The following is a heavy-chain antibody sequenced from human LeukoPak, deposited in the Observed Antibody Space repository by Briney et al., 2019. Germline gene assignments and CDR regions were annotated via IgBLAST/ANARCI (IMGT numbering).Heavy chain of an antibody. CDR2: IKSKSDGGTI. D-gene: IGHD2-15*01. V-gene: IGHV3-15*01. Sequence: GGSLRLSCATSGFIFNTAWMSWVRQAPGKGLEWVGRIKSKSDGGTIEYPAPVKGRFTISRADSKTTLYLQMTSLKTEETAVYYCVTEGYCSGGSCYSYWGQGTLVTVSS. CDR3: VTEGYCSGGSCYSY. CDR1: GFIFNTAW. J-gene: IGHJ4*02.